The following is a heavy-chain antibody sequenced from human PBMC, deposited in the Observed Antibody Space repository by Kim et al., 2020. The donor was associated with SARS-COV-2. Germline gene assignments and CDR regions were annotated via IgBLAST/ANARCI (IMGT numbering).Heavy chain of an antibody. CDR2: IYSGGST. CDR3: ARDQYILSVANGYYYYYGMDV. J-gene: IGHJ6*02. CDR1: GFTVSSNY. D-gene: IGHD3-9*01. Sequence: GGSLRLSCAASGFTVSSNYMSWVRQAPGKGLEWVSVIYSGGSTYYADSVKGRFTISRDNSKNTLYLQMNSLRAEDTAVYYCARDQYILSVANGYYYYYGMDVWGQGTTVTVSS. V-gene: IGHV3-66*01.